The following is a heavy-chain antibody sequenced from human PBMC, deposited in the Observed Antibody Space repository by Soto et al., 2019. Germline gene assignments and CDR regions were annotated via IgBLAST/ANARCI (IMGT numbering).Heavy chain of an antibody. CDR2: ISYDGSNK. CDR3: ARALLEVAFEL. V-gene: IGHV3-30-3*01. J-gene: IGHJ3*01. CDR1: GFTFSSYG. Sequence: QVQLVESGGGVVQPGRSLRLSCAASGFTFSSYGMHWVRKATGKGLEWVAVISYDGSNKYYADSVKGRFTISRDNSKNTLYLQMNSLRTEDTAVYYCARALLEVAFELWGQVHMFTVSS. D-gene: IGHD3-10*01.